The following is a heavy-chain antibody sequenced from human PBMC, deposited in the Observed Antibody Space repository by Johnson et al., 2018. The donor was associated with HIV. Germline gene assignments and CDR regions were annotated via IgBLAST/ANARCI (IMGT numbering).Heavy chain of an antibody. J-gene: IGHJ3*02. CDR1: GFTFDDYA. Sequence: VQLVESGGGLVQPGRSLRLSCAASGFTFDDYAMHWVRQAPGKGLEWVSGINWNGGSTGYADSVQGRFTISRDNAKNSLYLQMNSLRAEDTALYYCAKDIEYSSSLGAFDIWGQGTMVTVSS. CDR3: AKDIEYSSSLGAFDI. D-gene: IGHD6-6*01. CDR2: INWNGGST. V-gene: IGHV3-9*01.